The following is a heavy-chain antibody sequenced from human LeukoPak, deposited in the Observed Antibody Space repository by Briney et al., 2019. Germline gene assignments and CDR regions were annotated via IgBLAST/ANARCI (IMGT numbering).Heavy chain of an antibody. V-gene: IGHV4-34*01. Sequence: PSETLSLTCAVYGGSFSGYYWSWIRQPPGKGLEWIGEINHSGSTNYNPSLKSRVTISVDTSKNQFSLKLSSVTAADTAVYYCVSGTTVTSGTDYWGQGTLVTVSS. CDR3: VSGTTVTSGTDY. CDR1: GGSFSGYY. J-gene: IGHJ4*02. CDR2: INHSGST. D-gene: IGHD4-11*01.